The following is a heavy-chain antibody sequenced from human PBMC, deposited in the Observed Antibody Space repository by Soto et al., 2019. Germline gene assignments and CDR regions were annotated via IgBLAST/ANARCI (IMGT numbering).Heavy chain of an antibody. CDR1: GDSVSNYF. Sequence: QVQLQESGPGLVKPSETLSLTCTVSGDSVSNYFWSWIRQPPGKGLEWIGFIHYSGTTNYNPSLKSRATISVDTPKNQFSLKLTSVTAADTAVYYCARHPRTSGGERTFDYWGQGTMVTVSS. V-gene: IGHV4-59*08. D-gene: IGHD2-21*01. J-gene: IGHJ4*02. CDR2: IHYSGTT. CDR3: ARHPRTSGGERTFDY.